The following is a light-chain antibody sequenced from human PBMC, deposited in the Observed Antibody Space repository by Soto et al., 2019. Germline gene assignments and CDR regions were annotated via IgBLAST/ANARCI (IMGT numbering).Light chain of an antibody. CDR1: QGIRNY. CDR2: AAS. Sequence: DLQMTQSPSSLSASVGDRVTITCRASQGIRNYLAWYQQKPGNVPKLLIYAASTSQSGVPSRFSGSGSGTDFTLTISSLQPEDVATYYCQNYDSAPFTFGPGTKWISN. CDR3: QNYDSAPFT. V-gene: IGKV1-27*01. J-gene: IGKJ3*01.